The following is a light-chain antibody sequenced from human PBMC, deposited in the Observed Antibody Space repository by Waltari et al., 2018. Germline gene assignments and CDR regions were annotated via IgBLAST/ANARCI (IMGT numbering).Light chain of an antibody. CDR1: SSDVGNFIL. V-gene: IGLV2-23*01. J-gene: IGLJ2*01. CDR2: ENS. CDR3: CSYAGTIL. Sequence: QSALTQPASVSGSPGQSITISCTGTSSDVGNFILVSWYQQHPGKAPKLVIYENSKRPSGVSSRFSGSRSGNAASLTFFGLQAEDEAVYYCCSYAGTILFGGGTKLTVL.